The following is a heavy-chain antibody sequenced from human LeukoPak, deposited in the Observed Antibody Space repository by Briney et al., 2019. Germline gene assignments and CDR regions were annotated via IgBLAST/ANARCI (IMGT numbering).Heavy chain of an antibody. J-gene: IGHJ4*02. Sequence: GGSLRLSCAVSGFSVSGYWMTWVRQAPGKGLEWVSSISSSSSYIYYADSVKGRFTISRDNAKNSLYLQMNSLRAEDTAVYYCARDGYNSIPDYWGQGTLVTVSS. CDR3: ARDGYNSIPDY. CDR2: ISSSSSYI. V-gene: IGHV3-21*01. D-gene: IGHD5-24*01. CDR1: GFSVSGYW.